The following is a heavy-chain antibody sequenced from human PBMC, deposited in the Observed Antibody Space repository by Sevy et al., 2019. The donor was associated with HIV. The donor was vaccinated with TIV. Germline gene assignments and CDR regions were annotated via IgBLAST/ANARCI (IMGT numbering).Heavy chain of an antibody. D-gene: IGHD3-3*01. J-gene: IGHJ6*02. CDR3: ATLDFWSDFPLYGMDV. CDR1: GYTLTKLS. Sequence: ASVKVSCMVSGYTLTKLSMHWVRQAPGKGLEWMGGFDPEDGETIYARKFQGRITMTEDTSTDTAYMELSSLRSDDTAVYYCATLDFWSDFPLYGMDVWGQGTTVTVSS. V-gene: IGHV1-24*01. CDR2: FDPEDGET.